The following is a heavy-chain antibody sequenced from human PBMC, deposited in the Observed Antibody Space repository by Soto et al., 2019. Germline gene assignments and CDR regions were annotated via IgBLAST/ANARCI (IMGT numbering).Heavy chain of an antibody. Sequence: DVQLVESGGGLVQPGGSLKLSCVVSRFTFSDSTIHWVRQASGKGLEWVGRIRSKANAYATVEAASVRGRFTISRDDSMNTAYLQMNSLKTEDTAVYFCTRQWLLWGPFDYWGQGAPVTVSS. V-gene: IGHV3-73*01. CDR3: TRQWLLWGPFDY. D-gene: IGHD3-3*01. CDR2: IRSKANAYAT. J-gene: IGHJ4*02. CDR1: RFTFSDST.